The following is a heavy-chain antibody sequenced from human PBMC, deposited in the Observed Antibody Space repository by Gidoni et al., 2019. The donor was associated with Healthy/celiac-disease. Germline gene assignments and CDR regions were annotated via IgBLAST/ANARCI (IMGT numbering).Heavy chain of an antibody. J-gene: IGHJ6*03. D-gene: IGHD3-16*02. CDR2: ISYDGSNK. Sequence: QVQLVESGGGVVQPGRALRLSCAASGFTFSSYAMHWVRQAPGKGLGWVAVISYDGSNKYYADSVKGRFTISRDNSKNTLYLQMNSLRAEDTAVYYCARTSAVSPYYYYMDVWGKGTTVTVSS. CDR3: ARTSAVSPYYYYMDV. V-gene: IGHV3-30-3*01. CDR1: GFTFSSYA.